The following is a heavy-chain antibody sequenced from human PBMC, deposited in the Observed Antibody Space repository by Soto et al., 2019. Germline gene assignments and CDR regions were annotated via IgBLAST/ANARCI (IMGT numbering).Heavy chain of an antibody. V-gene: IGHV4-30-4*01. Sequence: PSETLSLTCTVSGGSISSNDYYWSWIRQPPGKGLEYIGYIFYSGSTYYNPSLKTRVIMSVDPSKNQFSLNLSSVSAADTAMYYCARDTDGSGSPYYYYGMDVWGQGTTVTVSS. CDR3: ARDTDGSGSPYYYYGMDV. CDR1: GGSISSNDYY. CDR2: IFYSGST. D-gene: IGHD3-10*01. J-gene: IGHJ6*02.